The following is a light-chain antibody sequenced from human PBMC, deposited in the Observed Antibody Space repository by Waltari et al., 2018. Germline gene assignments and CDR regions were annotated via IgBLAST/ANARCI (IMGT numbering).Light chain of an antibody. Sequence: LSCRASQSISSYLAWYQQKPGQAPRLLIHDASTRATSIPARFGGSGSGTEFTLTISSLQSEDFAVYYCQQYDKWPLTFGGGTEVEIK. CDR2: DAS. CDR3: QQYDKWPLT. V-gene: IGKV3-15*01. CDR1: QSISSY. J-gene: IGKJ4*01.